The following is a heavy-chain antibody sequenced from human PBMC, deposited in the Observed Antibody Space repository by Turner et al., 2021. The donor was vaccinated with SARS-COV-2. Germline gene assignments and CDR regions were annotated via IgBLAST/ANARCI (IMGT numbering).Heavy chain of an antibody. V-gene: IGHV3-66*01. CDR1: GFTVSSSY. CDR2: IDSGGRT. D-gene: IGHD3-22*01. Sequence: EVQLVESGGGLVQPGGSLRLSGAASGFTVSSSYISWVLQAPGKGLEWVSMIDSGGRTYYADSVKGRFTISRDNSKNTLYLQMNSLRAEDTAVYYCASEQDSSGFVGMDVWGQGTTVTVSS. J-gene: IGHJ6*02. CDR3: ASEQDSSGFVGMDV.